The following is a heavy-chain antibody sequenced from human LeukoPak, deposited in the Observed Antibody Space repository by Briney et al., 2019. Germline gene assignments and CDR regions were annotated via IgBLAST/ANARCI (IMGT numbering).Heavy chain of an antibody. CDR2: IYYSGST. V-gene: IGHV4-31*03. Sequence: PSQTLSLTCTVSGGSISSGGYYWSWIRQHPGKSLEWIGYIYYSGSTYYNPSLKSRVTISADTSKNQFSLKLSSVTAADTAVYYCASWGAGTFDYWGQGTLVTVSS. J-gene: IGHJ4*02. D-gene: IGHD1-26*01. CDR3: ASWGAGTFDY. CDR1: GGSISSGGYY.